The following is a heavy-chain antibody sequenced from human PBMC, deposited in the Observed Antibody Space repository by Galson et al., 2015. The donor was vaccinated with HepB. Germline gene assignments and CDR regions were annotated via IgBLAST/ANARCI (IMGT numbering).Heavy chain of an antibody. Sequence: SVKVSCKASGGTFSSHGINWVRQAPGEGLEWMGSFDPEDGEPFYAQKFQGRVTMTEDTSTDTAYMELSSLRSDDTAVFYCATDRGGYIYGYNYWGQGTLVTVSS. CDR3: ATDRGGYIYGYNY. J-gene: IGHJ4*02. CDR1: GGTFSSHG. D-gene: IGHD5-18*01. V-gene: IGHV1-24*01. CDR2: FDPEDGEP.